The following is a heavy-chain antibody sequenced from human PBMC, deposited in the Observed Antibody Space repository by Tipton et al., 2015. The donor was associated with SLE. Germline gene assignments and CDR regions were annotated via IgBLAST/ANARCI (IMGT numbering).Heavy chain of an antibody. CDR1: GYTFDSYG. J-gene: IGHJ6*03. CDR3: ARRTPETRGYYYYMDV. V-gene: IGHV1-18*04. Sequence: QLVQSGPEVKKPGASVRVSCKASGYTFDSYGFSWVRQAPGQGLEWMGWISAYTGDTNYAQQFQGRVTMTTDTPTTTAHMELRSLRSDDTAVYYCARRTPETRGYYYYMDVWGKGTTVTLSS. CDR2: ISAYTGDT. D-gene: IGHD1-14*01.